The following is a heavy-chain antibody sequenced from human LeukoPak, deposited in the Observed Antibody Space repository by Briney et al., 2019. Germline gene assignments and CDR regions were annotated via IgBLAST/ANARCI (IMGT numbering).Heavy chain of an antibody. Sequence: GGSLRLSCAASGFIFSNYGMHWVRQAPGKGLEWVAVMYSDGSNQYYADSVKGRFTISRDNSKSTLYLQMTSLRTEDTAVYYCARDSYGGYRHFDYWGQGTLVTVSS. CDR3: ARDSYGGYRHFDY. CDR1: GFIFSNYG. J-gene: IGHJ4*02. V-gene: IGHV3-33*01. D-gene: IGHD5-12*01. CDR2: MYSDGSNQ.